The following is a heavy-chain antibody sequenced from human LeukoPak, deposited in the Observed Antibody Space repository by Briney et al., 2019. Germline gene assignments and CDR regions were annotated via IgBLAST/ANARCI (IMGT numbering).Heavy chain of an antibody. CDR2: INTDGRTS. V-gene: IGHV3-74*01. J-gene: IGHJ4*02. Sequence: QSGGSLRLSCAASGFTFSTYWMHWVRQAPGKGLVWVSRINTDGRTSAYADSVKGRFTISRDNAKNTLYLQMNSLRVEDTAVYYCAREVTTFDYWGRGTLVTVSS. CDR3: AREVTTFDY. CDR1: GFTFSTYW. D-gene: IGHD4-17*01.